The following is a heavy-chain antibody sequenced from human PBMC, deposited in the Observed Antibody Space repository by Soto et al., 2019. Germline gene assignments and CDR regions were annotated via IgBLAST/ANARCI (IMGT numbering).Heavy chain of an antibody. CDR2: IYYSGST. V-gene: IGHV4-59*08. CDR3: ARYARYYDILTGYSTLSWFDP. CDR1: GGSISSYY. D-gene: IGHD3-9*01. J-gene: IGHJ5*02. Sequence: PSETLSLTCTVSGGSISSYYWSWIRQPPGKGLEWIGYIYYSGSTNYNPSLKSRVTISVDPSKNQFSLKLSSVTAADTALYYFARYARYYDILTGYSTLSWFDPWGQGTLVTVS.